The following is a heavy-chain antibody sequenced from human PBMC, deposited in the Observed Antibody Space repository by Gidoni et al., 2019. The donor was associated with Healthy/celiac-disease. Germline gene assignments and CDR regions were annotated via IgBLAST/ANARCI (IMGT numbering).Heavy chain of an antibody. D-gene: IGHD4-17*01. CDR1: GGSISRGAYY. V-gene: IGHV4-30-4*01. J-gene: IGHJ3*02. CDR2: IYYSGIT. Sequence: QVQLQESGPGLVKPSQTLSLTCPVPGGSISRGAYYWSWIRQPPGKGLEWIGYIYYSGITYYNPSLKSRVTISVDTSKNQFSLKLSSVTAADTAVYYCARGDYGDYVCAFDIWGQGTMGTVSS. CDR3: ARGDYGDYVCAFDI.